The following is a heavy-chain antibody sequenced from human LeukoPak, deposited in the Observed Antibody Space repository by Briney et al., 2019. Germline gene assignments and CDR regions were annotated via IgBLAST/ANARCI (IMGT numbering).Heavy chain of an antibody. Sequence: PSETLSLTCAVYGGSFSGYYWSWIRQPPGKGLEWIGEINHSGSTNYNPSLKSRVTISVDTSKNQFSLKLSSVTAADTAVYYCARDLYDSSGYYYSSTHAFDIWGQGTMVTVSS. CDR3: ARDLYDSSGYYYSSTHAFDI. D-gene: IGHD3-22*01. CDR2: INHSGST. V-gene: IGHV4-34*01. J-gene: IGHJ3*02. CDR1: GGSFSGYY.